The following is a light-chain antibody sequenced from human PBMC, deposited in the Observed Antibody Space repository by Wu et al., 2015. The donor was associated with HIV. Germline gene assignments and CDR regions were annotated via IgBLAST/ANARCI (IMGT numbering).Light chain of an antibody. J-gene: IGKJ4*01. Sequence: EIVMTQSPATLSVSPGESATLSCRASQSVSSKLAWYQQRPGQAPRLLIYGASPRATGTPGRFSGSGSGTEFTLTISSLQSEDFAVYYCQQYNNWPPLTFGGGTKVEIK. CDR2: GAS. CDR3: QQYNNWPPLT. CDR1: QSVSSK. V-gene: IGKV3-15*01.